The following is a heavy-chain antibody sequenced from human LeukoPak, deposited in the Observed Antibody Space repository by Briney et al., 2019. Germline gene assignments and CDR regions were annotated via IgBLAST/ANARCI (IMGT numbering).Heavy chain of an antibody. V-gene: IGHV1-18*01. CDR3: ARDPYDFWSGYYNYYYYMDV. CDR1: GYTFTSYG. J-gene: IGHJ6*03. Sequence: GASVKVSCKASGYTFTSYGISWVRQAPGQGLEWMGWISAYNGNTNYAQKLQGRVTMTTDTSTSTAYMELRSLRSDDTAVYYCARDPYDFWSGYYNYYYYMDVWGKGTTVTVSS. CDR2: ISAYNGNT. D-gene: IGHD3-3*01.